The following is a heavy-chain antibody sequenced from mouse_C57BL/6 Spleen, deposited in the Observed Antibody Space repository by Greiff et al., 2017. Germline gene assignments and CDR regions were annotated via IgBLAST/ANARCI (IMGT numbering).Heavy chain of an antibody. CDR2: IDPNSGGT. CDR1: GYTFTSYW. Sequence: QVQLQQPGAELVKPGASVKLSCKASGYTFTSYWMHWVKQRPGRGLEWIGRIDPNSGGTKYNEKFKSEATLTVDKPSSAAYMQLSSLTSEDSAVYDCARNDCGNAAWFAYWGQGTLVTVSA. D-gene: IGHD2-1*01. CDR3: ARNDCGNAAWFAY. V-gene: IGHV1-72*01. J-gene: IGHJ3*01.